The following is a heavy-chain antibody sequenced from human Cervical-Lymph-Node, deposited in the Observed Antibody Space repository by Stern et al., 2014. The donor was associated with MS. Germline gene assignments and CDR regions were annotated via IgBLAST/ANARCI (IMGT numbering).Heavy chain of an antibody. V-gene: IGHV1-46*03. J-gene: IGHJ4*02. CDR3: ARSYGYSSSWSGYYFDY. CDR1: GYTFTSYY. D-gene: IGHD6-13*01. Sequence: VQLVESGAEVKKPGASVKGSCKASGYTFTSYYMHWVRQAPGQGLEWMGIINPSGGSTSYAQKFQGRVTMTRDTSTSTVYMELSSLRSEDTAVYYCARSYGYSSSWSGYYFDYWGQGTLVTVSS. CDR2: INPSGGST.